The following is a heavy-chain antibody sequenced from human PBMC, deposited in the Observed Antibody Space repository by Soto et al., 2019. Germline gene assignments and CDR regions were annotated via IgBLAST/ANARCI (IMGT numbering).Heavy chain of an antibody. CDR2: VSGMGTST. Sequence: GPPGLSSAASVFSCSSYTISWVRPAPGKGLESVSAVSGMGTSTYYADSVSRRFTISRDNSKNTLYLQMNSLTAEETALSSCAKDRTSSAHWNDCRGQ. CDR1: VFSCSSYT. V-gene: IGHV3-23*01. J-gene: IGHJ4*02. D-gene: IGHD3-22*01. CDR3: AKDRTSSAHWNDC.